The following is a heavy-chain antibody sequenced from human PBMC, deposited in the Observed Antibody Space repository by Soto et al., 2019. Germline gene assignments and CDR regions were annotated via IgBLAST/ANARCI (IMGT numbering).Heavy chain of an antibody. J-gene: IGHJ4*02. CDR1: GFTFSSYW. Sequence: EVQLVESGGGLVQPGESLRLSCAASGFTFSSYWMHWVRQAPGKGLVLVSRINSDGSSTSYAGSVKGRFTISRDNAKNTLYLQMNSLRAEDTAVYYCVRTSLVVAAATREDYWGQGTLVTVSS. CDR3: VRTSLVVAAATREDY. D-gene: IGHD2-15*01. V-gene: IGHV3-74*01. CDR2: INSDGSST.